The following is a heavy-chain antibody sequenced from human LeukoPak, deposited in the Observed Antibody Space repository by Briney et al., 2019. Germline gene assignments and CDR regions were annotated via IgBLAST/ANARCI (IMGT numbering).Heavy chain of an antibody. D-gene: IGHD3-10*01. CDR2: IIPIFGTA. CDR1: GGTFSSYA. V-gene: IGHV1-69*13. CDR3: ARDRGRITMVRGETDY. Sequence: ASVKVSCKASGGTFSSYAISWVRQAPGQGLEWMGGIIPIFGTANYAQKFQGRVTITADESTSTAYMELSSLRSDDTAVYYCARDRGRITMVRGETDYWGQGTLVTVSS. J-gene: IGHJ4*02.